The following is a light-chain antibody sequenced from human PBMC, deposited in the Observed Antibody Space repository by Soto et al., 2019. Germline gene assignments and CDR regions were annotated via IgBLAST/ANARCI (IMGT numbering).Light chain of an antibody. J-gene: IGKJ2*01. Sequence: EIVLTQSPGTVSLSPGERATLSCRASQSVSSRNLAWYRQKPGQAPSLLIFGASNRATGIPARFSGSGSGTDFTLTISRLEPEDCAVYYCLRYGDSPPAYTFGQGTKLEIK. CDR3: LRYGDSPPAYT. CDR1: QSVSSRN. V-gene: IGKV3-20*01. CDR2: GAS.